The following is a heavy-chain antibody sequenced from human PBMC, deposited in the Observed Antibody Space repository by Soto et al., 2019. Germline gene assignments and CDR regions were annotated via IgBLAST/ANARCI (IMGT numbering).Heavy chain of an antibody. CDR1: GYTLTELS. CDR3: ATGSLRGFWSGIPRAFDI. CDR2: FDPEDGET. Sequence: ASVKVSCKVSGYTLTELSMHWVRQAPGKGLEWMGGFDPEDGETIYAQKFQGRVTMTEDTSTDTAYMELSSLRSEDTAVYYCATGSLRGFWSGIPRAFDIWGQGTMDTVSS. D-gene: IGHD3-3*01. V-gene: IGHV1-24*01. J-gene: IGHJ3*02.